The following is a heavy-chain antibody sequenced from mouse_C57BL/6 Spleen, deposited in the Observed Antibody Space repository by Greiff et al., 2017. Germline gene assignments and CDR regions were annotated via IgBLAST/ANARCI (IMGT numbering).Heavy chain of an antibody. V-gene: IGHV1-82*01. D-gene: IGHD2-1*01. CDR3: AREGVYYGNYGAMDY. Sequence: QVQLQHSGPELVKPGASVKISCKASGYAFSSSWMNWVKQRPGKGLEWIGRIYPGDGDTNYNGKFKGKATLTADKSSSTAYMQLSSLTSEDSAVYFCAREGVYYGNYGAMDYWGQGTSVTVSS. J-gene: IGHJ4*01. CDR2: IYPGDGDT. CDR1: GYAFSSSW.